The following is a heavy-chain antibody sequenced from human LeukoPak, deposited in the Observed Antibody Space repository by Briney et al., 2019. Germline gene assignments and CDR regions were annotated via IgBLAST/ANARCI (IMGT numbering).Heavy chain of an antibody. CDR1: GFSFRSYG. CDR2: ISSRGTTI. CDR3: AKRATRYNWNYGGGDDAFDI. Sequence: GGSLRLSCAVSGFSFRSYGMHWVRQAPGKGLEWVSYISSRGTTIYYADSVKGRFTNSRDNAKTSLYLQMNSLRAEDTAVYYCAKRATRYNWNYGGGDDAFDIWGQGTMVTVSS. J-gene: IGHJ3*02. D-gene: IGHD1-7*01. V-gene: IGHV3-48*04.